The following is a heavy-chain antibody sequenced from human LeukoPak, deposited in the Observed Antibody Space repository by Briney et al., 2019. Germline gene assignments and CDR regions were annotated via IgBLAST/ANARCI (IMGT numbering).Heavy chain of an antibody. Sequence: ASVKVSCKTSGYNFFKYAIHWVRQAPGQRFEWMGWIDGGNGDTRFSQKFQDRVSFTRDTFATTVYMELTSRRSEDTAVYYCARDQSRDIRVDFDYWGQGTLVIVSS. CDR3: ARDQSRDIRVDFDY. J-gene: IGHJ4*02. CDR1: GYNFFKYA. D-gene: IGHD5-24*01. CDR2: IDGGNGDT. V-gene: IGHV1-3*01.